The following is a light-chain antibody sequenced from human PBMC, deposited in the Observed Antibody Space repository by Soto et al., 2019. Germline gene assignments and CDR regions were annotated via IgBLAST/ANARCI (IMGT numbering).Light chain of an antibody. CDR3: ETWDSSLSAMV. J-gene: IGLJ2*01. V-gene: IGLV1-51*01. Sequence: QSVLTQPPSVSAAPGQKVTISCSGSSSNIGSNYVSWYQHLPGTAPKLLIYDNSKRPSGIPDRFSGSKSGTSATLGITGLQTGDGADYYCETWDSSLSAMVFGGGTKVTVL. CDR1: SSNIGSNY. CDR2: DNS.